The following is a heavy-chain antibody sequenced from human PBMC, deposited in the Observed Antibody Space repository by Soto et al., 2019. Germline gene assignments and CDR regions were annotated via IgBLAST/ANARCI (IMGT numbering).Heavy chain of an antibody. D-gene: IGHD3-10*01. J-gene: IGHJ4*02. CDR3: AREEYYYGSGAFFDY. CDR2: IIPILGIA. V-gene: IGHV1-69*04. CDR1: GCTFSIYT. Sequence: SVKVACKASGCTFSIYTISWVRLAPGQGLEWMGRIIPILGIANYAQKFQGRVTITADKSTSTAYMALSSLRSEDTAVYYCAREEYYYGSGAFFDYWGQGTLVTVSS.